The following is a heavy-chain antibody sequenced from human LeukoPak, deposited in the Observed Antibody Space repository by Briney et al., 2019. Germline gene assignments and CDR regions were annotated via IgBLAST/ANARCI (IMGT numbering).Heavy chain of an antibody. Sequence: GGSLRLSCAASGFTFSSYSMNWVRQAPGKGLEWVSSISSSSSYICYADSVKGRFTISRDNAKNSLYLQMNSLRAEDTAVYYCARMGFDIWGQGTMVTVSS. J-gene: IGHJ3*02. CDR1: GFTFSSYS. CDR2: ISSSSSYI. CDR3: ARMGFDI. V-gene: IGHV3-21*01.